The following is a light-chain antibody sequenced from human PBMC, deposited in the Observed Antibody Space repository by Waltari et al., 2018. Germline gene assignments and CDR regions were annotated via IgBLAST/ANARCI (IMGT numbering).Light chain of an antibody. CDR2: EAS. V-gene: IGKV1-5*03. CDR3: QQYNSFSWT. J-gene: IGKJ1*01. CDR1: QSISNR. Sequence: DIQMTQSPSTLSASVGDRVTITCRASQSISNRLAWYQQKPGKAPQFLIYEASNLESGVPSRFSGGVSGAEFTLTISSLQPEDFATYYCQQYNSFSWTFGQGTKVEIK.